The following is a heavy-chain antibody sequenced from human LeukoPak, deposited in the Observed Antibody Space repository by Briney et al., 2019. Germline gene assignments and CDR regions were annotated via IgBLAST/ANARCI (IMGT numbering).Heavy chain of an antibody. V-gene: IGHV4-39*07. CDR1: GGSISSSSYY. CDR3: ARDQSYSSGWYYPFDY. J-gene: IGHJ4*02. D-gene: IGHD6-19*01. CDR2: IYYSGST. Sequence: PSETLSLTCTVSGGSISSSSYYWGWIRQPPGKGLEWIGSIYYSGSTYYNPSLKSRVTISVDTSKNQFSLKLSSVTAADTAVYYCARDQSYSSGWYYPFDYWGQGTLVTVSS.